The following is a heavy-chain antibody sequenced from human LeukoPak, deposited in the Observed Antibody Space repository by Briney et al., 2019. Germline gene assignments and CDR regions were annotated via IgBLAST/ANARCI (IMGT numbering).Heavy chain of an antibody. CDR1: GFIFDSCA. CDR2: ISGGGYST. V-gene: IGHV3-23*01. Sequence: GGSLRLSCAASGFIFDSCAMSWVSQAPGKGLEWVSAISGGGYSTYSAGHFTISRDNSKNTLYLQMNSLRAEDTAVYYCAIVGSWLHGAMDVWGQGTTVTVSS. J-gene: IGHJ6*02. D-gene: IGHD5-12*01. CDR3: AIVGSWLHGAMDV.